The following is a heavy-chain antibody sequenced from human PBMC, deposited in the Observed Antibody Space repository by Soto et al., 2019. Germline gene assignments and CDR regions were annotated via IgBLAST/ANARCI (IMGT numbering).Heavy chain of an antibody. CDR3: ARGDSSGQQRDAFDF. D-gene: IGHD6-19*01. V-gene: IGHV1-2*02. Sequence: ASVKVSCKASGYTFTGYYMHWVRQAPGQGPEWMGWINPNSGGTNYAQKFQGRVTMTRDTSISTAYMELSRLRSDDTAVYYCARGDSSGQQRDAFDFWARGTTVT. J-gene: IGHJ3*01. CDR1: GYTFTGYY. CDR2: INPNSGGT.